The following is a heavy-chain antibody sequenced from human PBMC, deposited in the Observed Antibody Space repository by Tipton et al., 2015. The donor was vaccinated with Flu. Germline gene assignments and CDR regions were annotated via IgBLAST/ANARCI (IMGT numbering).Heavy chain of an antibody. CDR1: RFTFGDYT. V-gene: IGHV3-49*04. Sequence: SLRLSCTGSRFTFGDYTMNWVRQAPGKGLEWVGLIRGKAYSGTTEYAASVKGRFAISRDDSKSIAYLQMNSLKTEDTAVYFCARAPLRDDYFDYWGQGTLVTVSS. J-gene: IGHJ4*02. D-gene: IGHD2-21*01. CDR2: IRGKAYSGTT. CDR3: ARAPLRDDYFDY.